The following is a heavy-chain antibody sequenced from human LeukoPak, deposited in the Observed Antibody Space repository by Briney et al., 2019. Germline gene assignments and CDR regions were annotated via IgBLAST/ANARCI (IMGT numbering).Heavy chain of an antibody. CDR1: GYTFTGYY. CDR3: ARDLITMVRGVTPDY. D-gene: IGHD3-10*01. V-gene: IGHV1-18*04. J-gene: IGHJ4*02. Sequence: ASVKVSCKASGYTFTGYYLHWVRQAPGQGLEWMGWISAYNGNTNYAQKLQGRVTMTTDTSTSTAYMELRSLRSDDTAVYYCARDLITMVRGVTPDYWGQGTLVTVSS. CDR2: ISAYNGNT.